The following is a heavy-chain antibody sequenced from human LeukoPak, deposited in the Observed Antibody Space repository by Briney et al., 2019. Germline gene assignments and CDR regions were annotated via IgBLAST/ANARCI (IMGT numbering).Heavy chain of an antibody. D-gene: IGHD6-6*01. Sequence: ASVKVSCKVSGYTLTELSMHWVRQAPGKGLEWMGGFDPEDGETIYAQKFQGRVTMTEDTSTDTAYMELSSLRSEDTAVYYCATAGYSSSSSLGYYYMDVWGKGTTVTVSS. J-gene: IGHJ6*03. CDR2: FDPEDGET. CDR3: ATAGYSSSSSLGYYYMDV. V-gene: IGHV1-24*01. CDR1: GYTLTELS.